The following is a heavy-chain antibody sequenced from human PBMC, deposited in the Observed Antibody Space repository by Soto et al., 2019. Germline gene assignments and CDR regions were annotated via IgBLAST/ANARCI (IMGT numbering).Heavy chain of an antibody. CDR1: RYSVSISNL. CDR3: ARTENLVATISALDY. J-gene: IGHJ4*02. CDR2: IYHSGST. D-gene: IGHD5-12*01. Sequence: ASETLSLTCAVARYSVSISNLWSLVRQPPGKGLEWIGEIYHSGSTNYNPSLKSRVTISVDKSKNQFSLNLSSVTAADTAVYYCARTENLVATISALDYCGQGTLVTVSS. V-gene: IGHV4-4*02.